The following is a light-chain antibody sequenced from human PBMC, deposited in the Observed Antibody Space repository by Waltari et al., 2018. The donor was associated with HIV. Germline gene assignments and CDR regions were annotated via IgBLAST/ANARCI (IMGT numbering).Light chain of an antibody. J-gene: IGLJ2*01. CDR2: SNN. Sequence: QSVLTQAPSASGTPGQRVTLSCSGTGSNVGVNFVYWYQQLPGMAPKLLIYSNNERPSRVPDLFSGSKSGTSASLAISGLRSEEEAVYFCAAWDDSVSGWAFGEGTKVTVL. CDR1: GSNVGVNF. CDR3: AAWDDSVSGWA. V-gene: IGLV1-47*01.